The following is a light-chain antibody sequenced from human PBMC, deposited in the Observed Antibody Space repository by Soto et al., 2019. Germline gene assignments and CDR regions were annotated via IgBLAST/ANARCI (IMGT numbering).Light chain of an antibody. Sequence: DIQMTQSPSTLSASVGDSVTITCRASQSISSWLAWYQQKPGKAPKLLIYKASTLESGVPSRFSGSGSGTEFTLTISSLPPDDFATYYCQQYHTLYTFGQGTKLEIK. CDR2: KAS. V-gene: IGKV1-5*03. J-gene: IGKJ2*01. CDR1: QSISSW. CDR3: QQYHTLYT.